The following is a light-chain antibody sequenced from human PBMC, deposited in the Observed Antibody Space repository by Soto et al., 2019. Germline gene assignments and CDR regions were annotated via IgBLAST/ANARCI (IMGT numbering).Light chain of an antibody. CDR3: QEDNNWPPMA. J-gene: IGKJ1*01. Sequence: EIVMTQSPATLSVSPGERATLSCRASQSVSSNLAWYQQKPGQAPRLLIYGASTRATGIPARFSGSGSGTGFPLTIRSLQSEGFAVYYCQEDNNWPPMAFGQGTKVEIK. CDR2: GAS. V-gene: IGKV3-15*01. CDR1: QSVSSN.